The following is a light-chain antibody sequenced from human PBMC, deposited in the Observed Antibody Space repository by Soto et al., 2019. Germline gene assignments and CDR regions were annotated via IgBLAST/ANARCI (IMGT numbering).Light chain of an antibody. Sequence: QSVLTQPASVSGSPGQSITISCTGTSSDVGGYNYVSWYQQHPGKAPKLMIYEVRHRPSGVSNRFSGYKSGNTASLTISGLQAEDEADYYCSSYTSSSTRVFGGGTKLTVL. J-gene: IGLJ3*02. V-gene: IGLV2-14*01. CDR1: SSDVGGYNY. CDR3: SSYTSSSTRV. CDR2: EVR.